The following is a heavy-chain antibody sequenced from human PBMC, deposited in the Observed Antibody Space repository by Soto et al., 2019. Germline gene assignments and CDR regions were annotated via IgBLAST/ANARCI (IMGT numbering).Heavy chain of an antibody. CDR2: IFDSGST. Sequence: KPSETLSLTCSVSGDSIISTTHYWGWVRQPPGKGLEYIGSIFDSGSTYSNPSLKRRVTISVNTTRNQYSLSLRSVTAADTAVYYCVRLQGRRHHGDYVTTVDPWGQGTPVTVSS. CDR3: VRLQGRRHHGDYVTTVDP. J-gene: IGHJ5*02. CDR1: GDSIISTTHY. V-gene: IGHV4-39*01. D-gene: IGHD4-17*01.